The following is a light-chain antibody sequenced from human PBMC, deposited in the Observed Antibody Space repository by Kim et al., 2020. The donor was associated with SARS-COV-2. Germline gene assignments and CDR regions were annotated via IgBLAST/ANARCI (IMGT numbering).Light chain of an antibody. V-gene: IGKV3-15*01. Sequence: GSPGERATLSCRSSEKTNTFGAWYQGRPSQDPRILIYDASTRATGIPTRFSGGGSGTEFTLTISSLQSEDFAIYFCQEYNNRPPNTFGEGTRLEI. CDR3: QEYNNRPPNT. J-gene: IGKJ2*01. CDR2: DAS. CDR1: EKTNTF.